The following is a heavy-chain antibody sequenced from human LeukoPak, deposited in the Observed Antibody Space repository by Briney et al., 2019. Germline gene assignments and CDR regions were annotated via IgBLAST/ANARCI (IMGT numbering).Heavy chain of an antibody. CDR3: ASGSGVYMFFDC. D-gene: IGHD3-10*01. J-gene: IGHJ4*02. V-gene: IGHV3-53*01. Sequence: PGGSLRRSCAASGFTVSANYMSWVRHAPGKGLEWVSVMYRDGTTYYTESVKGRFTLSRDYSRSTLYLQMNSLRAEDTAVYYCASGSGVYMFFDCWGQGTLVTVSS. CDR1: GFTVSANY. CDR2: MYRDGTT.